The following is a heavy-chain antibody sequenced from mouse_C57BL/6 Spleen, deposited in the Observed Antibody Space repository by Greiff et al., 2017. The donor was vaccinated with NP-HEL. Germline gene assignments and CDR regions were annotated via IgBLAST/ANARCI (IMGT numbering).Heavy chain of an antibody. CDR1: GYTFTSYW. Sequence: QVQLKQPGAELVKPGASVKLSCKASGYTFTSYWMHWVKQRPGQGLEWIGMIHPNSGSTNYNEKFKSKATLTVDKSSSTAYMQLSSLTSKDSAVYYWARSDYDYDVGYAMDYWGQGTSVTVSS. CDR2: IHPNSGST. J-gene: IGHJ4*01. D-gene: IGHD2-4*01. V-gene: IGHV1-64*01. CDR3: ARSDYDYDVGYAMDY.